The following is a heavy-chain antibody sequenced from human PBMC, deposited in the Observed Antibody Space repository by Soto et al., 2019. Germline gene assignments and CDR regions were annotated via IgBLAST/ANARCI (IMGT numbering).Heavy chain of an antibody. J-gene: IGHJ4*02. Sequence: SETLSLTCTVSAGSFKSGGYSWSWIRQPPGKGLEWIGYVYHTGRTRYNPSLKSRVSISMDTSKNQFSLNLDSVTAADTAVYFCARDFAYFDSWGQGTLVTVSS. CDR2: VYHTGRT. D-gene: IGHD3-3*01. CDR3: ARDFAYFDS. CDR1: AGSFKSGGYS. V-gene: IGHV4-61*08.